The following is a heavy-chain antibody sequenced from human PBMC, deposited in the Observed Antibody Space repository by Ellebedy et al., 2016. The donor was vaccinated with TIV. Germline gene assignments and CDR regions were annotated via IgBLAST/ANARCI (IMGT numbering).Heavy chain of an antibody. CDR2: TSDSGDGT. V-gene: IGHV3-23*01. J-gene: IGHJ4*02. D-gene: IGHD6-19*01. Sequence: PGGSLRLSCAVSGFTFSNNAIGWVRSATAQGLGWVATTSDSGDGTFYSDSVQGLFTITRDNSKNTVYVQLIRLRAEDTAVYYCAKDSGRSGWYFDYWGQGTPVTVSS. CDR3: AKDSGRSGWYFDY. CDR1: GFTFSNNA.